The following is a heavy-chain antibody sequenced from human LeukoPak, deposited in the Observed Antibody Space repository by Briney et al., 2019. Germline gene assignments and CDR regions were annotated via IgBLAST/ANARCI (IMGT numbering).Heavy chain of an antibody. V-gene: IGHV4-39*07. CDR1: GGSISSSSYY. D-gene: IGHD5-18*01. CDR3: ARGRYSYENWYFDL. J-gene: IGHJ2*01. Sequence: SETLSLTCTVSGGSISSSSYYWGWIRQPPGKGLEWIGSIYYSGSTYYNPSLKSRVTISVDTSKNQFSLKLSSVTAADTAVYYCARGRYSYENWYFDLWGRGTLVTVSS. CDR2: IYYSGST.